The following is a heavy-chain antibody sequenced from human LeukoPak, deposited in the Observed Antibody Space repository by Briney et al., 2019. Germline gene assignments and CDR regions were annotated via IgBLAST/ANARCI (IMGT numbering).Heavy chain of an antibody. D-gene: IGHD3-22*01. Sequence: GGSLRLSCAASGFTFSSYWMSWVRQAPGKGLEWVANIKQDGSEKYYVDSVKGRFTISRDNAKNSLYLQMNSLRAEDTAVYYCAREPPYYYDSSGSERWYYFDYWGQRTLVTVSS. J-gene: IGHJ4*01. V-gene: IGHV3-7*01. CDR1: GFTFSSYW. CDR2: IKQDGSEK. CDR3: AREPPYYYDSSGSERWYYFDY.